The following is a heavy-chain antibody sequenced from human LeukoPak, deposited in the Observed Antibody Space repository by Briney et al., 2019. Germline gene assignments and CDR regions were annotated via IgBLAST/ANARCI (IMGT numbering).Heavy chain of an antibody. CDR3: VKDVGGSYAFDY. D-gene: IGHD1-26*01. V-gene: IGHV3-64D*09. CDR2: INDNGGRT. CDR1: GFTFSRYA. J-gene: IGHJ4*02. Sequence: GSLRLSCSASGFTFSRYAMHWVRQAPGEGLEYVSGINDNGGRTHYGDSVKGRFSISRDNSKNTLHLQMSTLRAEDTALYYCVKDVGGSYAFDYWGQGILVTVAS.